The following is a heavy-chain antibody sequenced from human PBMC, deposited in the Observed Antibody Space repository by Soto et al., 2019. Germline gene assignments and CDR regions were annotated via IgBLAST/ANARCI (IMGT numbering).Heavy chain of an antibody. CDR1: CGSLSSNY. J-gene: IGHJ5*02. Sequence: SSETLSLTCTVSCGSLSSNYWTWIRQSPGKGLEWIGYVYFSGNTNYNPSLKSRVSISIDTSKNQFSLRLASVTAADTAFYYCGSVRPSGYVLSWGQGTLVTVSS. V-gene: IGHV4-59*01. CDR2: VYFSGNT. D-gene: IGHD6-25*01. CDR3: GSVRPSGYVLS.